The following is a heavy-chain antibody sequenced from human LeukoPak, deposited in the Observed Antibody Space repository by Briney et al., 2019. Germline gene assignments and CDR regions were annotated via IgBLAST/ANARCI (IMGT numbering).Heavy chain of an antibody. CDR2: IYYDGSNE. CDR3: ANNFDY. V-gene: IGHV3-33*06. CDR1: GFTFSNYG. J-gene: IGHJ4*02. Sequence: QPGRSLRLSCAASGFTFSNYGMHWVRQAPGKGLEWVALIYYDGSNEYYADSVKGRFTISRDNSKNTLYLQMNSLRAEDTAVYYCANNFDYWGQGTLVTVSS.